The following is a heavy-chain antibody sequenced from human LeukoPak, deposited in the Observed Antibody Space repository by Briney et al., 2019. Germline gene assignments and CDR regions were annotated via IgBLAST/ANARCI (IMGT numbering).Heavy chain of an antibody. CDR3: ARDDPSMIAALHY. V-gene: IGHV3-7*01. CDR2: IKQDGSEK. J-gene: IGHJ4*02. Sequence: GGSLRLSCAASGFTFSSYWMSWVRQAPGKGLEWVANIKQDGSEKYYVDSVKGRFTISRDNAKNSLYLQMNSLRAEDTAVYYCARDDPSMIAALHYWGQGTLVTVSS. D-gene: IGHD6-6*01. CDR1: GFTFSSYW.